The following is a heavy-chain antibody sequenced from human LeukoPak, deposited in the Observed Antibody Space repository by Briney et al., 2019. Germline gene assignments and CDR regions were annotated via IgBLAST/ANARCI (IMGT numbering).Heavy chain of an antibody. CDR2: ILGSGGST. D-gene: IGHD3-9*01. J-gene: IGHJ4*02. Sequence: GASVRLSCAASGFTFSNYAMSWVRQAPGKALEGVSAILGSGGSTYYADSVKGRFTVSRDNSKSTLYLQMNSLRAEDTALYYCAKWGDYDVLTGYYVPDYWGQGTLVTVSS. V-gene: IGHV3-23*01. CDR3: AKWGDYDVLTGYYVPDY. CDR1: GFTFSNYA.